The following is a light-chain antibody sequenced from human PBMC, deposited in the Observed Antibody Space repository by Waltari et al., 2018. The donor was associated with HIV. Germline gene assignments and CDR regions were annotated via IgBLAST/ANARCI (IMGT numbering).Light chain of an antibody. V-gene: IGKV3-15*01. CDR3: QQYAHWPT. CDR2: GAS. CDR1: ESVSGN. J-gene: IGKJ2*01. Sequence: EIVMTQSPATLSVSPGDAATLSCRASESVSGNVGWYQQKPGQAPRLLIYGASTRDTGISGRFSGSGSGTEFTLTISSLQSEDFALYYCQQYAHWPTFGQGTKVEVK.